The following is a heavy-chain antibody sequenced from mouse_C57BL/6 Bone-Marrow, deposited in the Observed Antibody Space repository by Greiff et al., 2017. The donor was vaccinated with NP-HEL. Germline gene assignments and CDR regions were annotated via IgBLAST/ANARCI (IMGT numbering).Heavy chain of an antibody. CDR2: IYPGDGDT. CDR3: ASGGNSYYAMDY. V-gene: IGHV1-80*01. D-gene: IGHD2-1*01. Sequence: LVESGAELVKPGASVKISCKASGYAFSSYWMNWVKQRPGKGLEWIGQIYPGDGDTNYNGKFKGKATLTADKSSSTAYMQLSSLTSEDSAVYFCASGGNSYYAMDYWGQGTSVTVSS. J-gene: IGHJ4*01. CDR1: GYAFSSYW.